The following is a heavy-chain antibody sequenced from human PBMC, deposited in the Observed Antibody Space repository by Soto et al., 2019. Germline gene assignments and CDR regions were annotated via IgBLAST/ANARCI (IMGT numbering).Heavy chain of an antibody. J-gene: IGHJ6*02. CDR3: ASLVSSGYYYGMDV. CDR1: GGTFSSYT. Sequence: QVQLVQSGAEVKKPGSSVKVSCKASGGTFSSYTISWVRQAPGQGLEWMGRIIPILGIANYAQKFQGRVTITAAKSTSTAYLELSSVRSEDRALYCCASLVSSGYYYGMDVWGQGTTVTVSS. CDR2: IIPILGIA. D-gene: IGHD3-10*01. V-gene: IGHV1-69*02.